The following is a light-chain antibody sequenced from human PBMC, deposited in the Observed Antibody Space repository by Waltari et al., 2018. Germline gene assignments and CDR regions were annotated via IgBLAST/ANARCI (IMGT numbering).Light chain of an antibody. CDR1: QSVLYSSNNKNY. CDR3: QQYYTTPYT. CDR2: WAS. J-gene: IGKJ2*01. Sequence: DIVMTQSPDSLAVSLGERATINCKSSQSVLYSSNNKNYLAWYQQKPGQPPKLLIYWASTLESGVPDRFSGSGSGTDFTLTISGLQAEDVAVYYCQQYYTTPYTFGQGTKLEIK. V-gene: IGKV4-1*01.